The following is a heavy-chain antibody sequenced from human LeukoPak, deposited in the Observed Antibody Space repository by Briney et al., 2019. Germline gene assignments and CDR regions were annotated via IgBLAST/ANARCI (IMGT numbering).Heavy chain of an antibody. CDR3: ARVGQIGAVADF. D-gene: IGHD6-13*01. V-gene: IGHV1-46*01. Sequence: ASVKVSCKASGHTFINYYMHWVRQDPRHGLEWLGIINPRGGATDYSQKFQGRVTMTRDISTSTVYMELSGLRSDDTAVYFCARVGQIGAVADFWGQGTLVTVSS. J-gene: IGHJ4*02. CDR1: GHTFINYY. CDR2: INPRGGAT.